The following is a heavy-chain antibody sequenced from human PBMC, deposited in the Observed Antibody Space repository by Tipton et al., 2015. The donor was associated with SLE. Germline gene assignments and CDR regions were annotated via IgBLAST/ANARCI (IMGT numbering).Heavy chain of an antibody. D-gene: IGHD2-15*01. CDR2: INPNSGGT. CDR1: GYTFIGYY. J-gene: IGHJ5*02. V-gene: IGHV1-2*06. Sequence: QSGPEVKKPGASVKVSCKASGYTFIGYYMHWVRQAPGQGLEWMGRINPNSGGTNYAQKFQGRVTMTRDTSISTAYMELTRLRSDDTAVYYCARSAVVVVAADWFDPWGQGTLVTVSS. CDR3: ARSAVVVVAADWFDP.